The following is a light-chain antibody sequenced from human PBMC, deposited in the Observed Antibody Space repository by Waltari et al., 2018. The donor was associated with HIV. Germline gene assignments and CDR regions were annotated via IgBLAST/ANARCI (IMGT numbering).Light chain of an antibody. CDR2: DVD. V-gene: IGLV2-14*03. CDR3: ASFTSGRLNV. CDR1: RSDVGAYEY. Sequence: QSAPHQPASVSGSPGQSTPLPCTGTRSDVGAYEYVSWYQQHPGKVPKLLIYDVDNRPPRISNRFSGSKSGNPASLTISGLQAEDEAAYYCASFTSGRLNVFGTGTKVTVL. J-gene: IGLJ1*01.